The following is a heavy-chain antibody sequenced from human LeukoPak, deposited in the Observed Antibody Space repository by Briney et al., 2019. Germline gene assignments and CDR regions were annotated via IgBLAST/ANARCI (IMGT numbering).Heavy chain of an antibody. J-gene: IGHJ5*02. CDR2: IGSCGSAM. Sequence: GGSLRLSCAASGFTFSSHEMNWVRQTPGKGLEWVAYIGSCGSAMYYEDSVKGRFTISRDNARDSLYLQMNSLRAEETAVYYCAREVKTASGTWWFDAWGQGTLVTVSS. V-gene: IGHV3-48*03. CDR3: AREVKTASGTWWFDA. D-gene: IGHD6-13*01. CDR1: GFTFSSHE.